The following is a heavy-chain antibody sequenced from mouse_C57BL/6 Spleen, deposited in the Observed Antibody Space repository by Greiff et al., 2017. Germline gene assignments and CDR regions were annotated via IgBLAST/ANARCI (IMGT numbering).Heavy chain of an antibody. CDR2: ISGGGGNT. CDR3: ARRRDGGFAY. J-gene: IGHJ3*01. Sequence: EVHLVESGGGLVKPGGSLKLSCAASGFTFSSYTMSWVRQTPEKRLEWVATISGGGGNTYYPDSVKGRFTISRDNAKNTLYLQMSSLRSEDTALYYCARRRDGGFAYWGQGTLVTVSA. D-gene: IGHD3-3*01. V-gene: IGHV5-9*01. CDR1: GFTFSSYT.